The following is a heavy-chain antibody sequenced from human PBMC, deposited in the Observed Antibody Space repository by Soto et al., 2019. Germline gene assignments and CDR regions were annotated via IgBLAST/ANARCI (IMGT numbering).Heavy chain of an antibody. Sequence: QVQLQASGPGLVKPSETLYLTCSVSGGSISNHYWSWIRQPPGKGLEWIGYIYYNGNTNYNPSLKSRVTMSVDTSRNQISLKLTTVTAADTAVYYCTRANWYSEYWGQGTLVTVSS. CDR2: IYYNGNT. CDR3: TRANWYSEY. D-gene: IGHD7-27*01. CDR1: GGSISNHY. V-gene: IGHV4-59*11. J-gene: IGHJ4*02.